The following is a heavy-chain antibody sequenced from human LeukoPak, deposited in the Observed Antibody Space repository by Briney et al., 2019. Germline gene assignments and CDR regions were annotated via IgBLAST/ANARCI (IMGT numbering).Heavy chain of an antibody. CDR3: ARDLSGGSGGLFDY. Sequence: GASVKVSCKASGGTFSSYAISWVRQAPGQGLEWMGGIIPIFGTANYAQKLQGRVTMTTDTSTSTAYMELRSLRSDDTAVYYCARDLSGGSGGLFDYWGQGTLVTVSS. J-gene: IGHJ4*02. V-gene: IGHV1-69*05. CDR1: GGTFSSYA. CDR2: IIPIFGTA. D-gene: IGHD3-16*01.